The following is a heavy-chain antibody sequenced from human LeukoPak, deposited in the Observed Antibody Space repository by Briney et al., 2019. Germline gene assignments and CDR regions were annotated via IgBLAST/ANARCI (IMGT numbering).Heavy chain of an antibody. V-gene: IGHV3-30*02. CDR3: AKGYCSSTSCYSPTYFDY. Sequence: GGSLRLSCAASGFTFSSYGMHWVRQAPGKGLEWVALIRYDGSNKYYADSAKGRFTISRDNSKNTLYLQMNSLRAEDTAVYYCAKGYCSSTSCYSPTYFDYWGQGTLVTVSS. CDR2: IRYDGSNK. CDR1: GFTFSSYG. D-gene: IGHD2-2*01. J-gene: IGHJ4*02.